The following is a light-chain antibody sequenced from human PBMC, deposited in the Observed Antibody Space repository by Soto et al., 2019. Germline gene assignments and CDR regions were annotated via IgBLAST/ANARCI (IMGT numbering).Light chain of an antibody. J-gene: IGLJ2*01. CDR1: SSDVGSYNL. Sequence: QSALTQPASVSGSPGQSITISCTGTSSDVGSYNLVSWYQQHPGKAPKLMIYEGSKRPSGVSNRFSGSKSVNTASLTFSGLLAEHEADYYCCSYADTISVICCGGTELTVL. V-gene: IGLV2-23*01. CDR3: CSYADTISVI. CDR2: EGS.